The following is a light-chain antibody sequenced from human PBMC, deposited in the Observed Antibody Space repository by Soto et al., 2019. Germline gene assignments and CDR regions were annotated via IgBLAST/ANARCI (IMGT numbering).Light chain of an antibody. V-gene: IGKV3-20*01. J-gene: IGKJ1*01. CDR2: GAS. CDR3: QQYGSSPWT. CDR1: QSVSSSY. Sequence: EIVLTQSPGTLSLFPGERATLSCRASQSVSSSYLAWYQQKPGQAPRLLFYGASSRATGIPDRFSGSGSGTDFTLTISRLEPEDFAVYYCQQYGSSPWTFGQGTKVEIK.